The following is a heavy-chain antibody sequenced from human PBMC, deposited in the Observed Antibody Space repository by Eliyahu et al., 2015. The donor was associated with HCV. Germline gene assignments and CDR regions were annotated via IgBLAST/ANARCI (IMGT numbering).Heavy chain of an antibody. J-gene: IGHJ4*02. D-gene: IGHD2-8*01. CDR1: GGSFSGYY. CDR2: INHRGST. V-gene: IGHV4-34*01. CDR3: ARGRSRSRDIVLMVYAKGAHPLGY. Sequence: QVQLQQWGAGLLKPSETLSLTCAVYGGSFSGYYWXWIRQPPGKGLEWIGEINHRGSTNYNPSLKSRVTISVDTSKNQFSLKLSSVTAADTAVYYCARGRSRSRDIVLMVYAKGAHPLGYWGQGTLVTVSS.